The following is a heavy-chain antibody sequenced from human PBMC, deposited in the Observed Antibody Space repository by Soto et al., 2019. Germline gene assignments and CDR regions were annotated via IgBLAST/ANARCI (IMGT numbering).Heavy chain of an antibody. CDR1: GYTFTSYG. CDR3: ARSYCSGGSCYPHTYYYYYMDV. D-gene: IGHD2-15*01. J-gene: IGHJ6*03. Sequence: GASVKVSCKASGYTFTSYGISWVRQAPGQGLEWMGWISAYNGNTNYAQKLQGRVTMTTDKSISTAYLQWSSLKASDTAMYYCARSYCSGGSCYPHTYYYYYMDVWGKGTTVTVSS. CDR2: ISAYNGNT. V-gene: IGHV1-18*01.